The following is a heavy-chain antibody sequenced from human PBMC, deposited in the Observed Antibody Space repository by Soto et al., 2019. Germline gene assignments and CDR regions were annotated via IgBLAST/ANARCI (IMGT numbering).Heavy chain of an antibody. V-gene: IGHV1-3*01. CDR2: INAGNGNT. Sequence: QVHLVQSGAEVKEPGASVKVSCKTSGFTFTTHAIHWLRQAPGQRFEWMGWINAGNGNTKYSQTFQDRITITRDTSANTAYMELSSRTFEDRAVYFCARRNSSGPIDHWGQGTLITVSS. CDR3: ARRNSSGPIDH. D-gene: IGHD3-22*01. CDR1: GFTFTTHA. J-gene: IGHJ4*02.